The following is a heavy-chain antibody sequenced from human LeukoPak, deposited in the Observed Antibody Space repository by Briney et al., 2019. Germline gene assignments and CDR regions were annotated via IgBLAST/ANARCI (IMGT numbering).Heavy chain of an antibody. D-gene: IGHD6-13*01. J-gene: IGHJ3*02. Sequence: SETLSLPCAVYGGSFSGYYWSWIRQPPGKGLEWIGEINHSGSTNYNPSLKSRVTISVDTSKNQFSLKLSSVTAADTAVYYCARVSSSWLNAFDILGQGTIVNGFS. CDR3: ARVSSSWLNAFDI. CDR2: INHSGST. CDR1: GGSFSGYY. V-gene: IGHV4-34*01.